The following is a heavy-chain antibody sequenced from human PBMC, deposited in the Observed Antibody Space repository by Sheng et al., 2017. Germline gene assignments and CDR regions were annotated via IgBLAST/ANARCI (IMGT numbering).Heavy chain of an antibody. D-gene: IGHD3-10*01. J-gene: IGHJ4*02. CDR1: GGSFSGYY. CDR3: ARYPSVNYPSTLSRFDY. Sequence: QVQLQQWGAGLLKPSETLSLTCAVYGGSFSGYYWSWIRQPPGKGLEWIGEINHSGSTNYNPSLKSRVTISVDTSKNQFSLKLSSVTAADTAVYYCARYPSVNYPSTLSRFDYWGQGTLVTVSS. V-gene: IGHV4-34*01. CDR2: INHSGST.